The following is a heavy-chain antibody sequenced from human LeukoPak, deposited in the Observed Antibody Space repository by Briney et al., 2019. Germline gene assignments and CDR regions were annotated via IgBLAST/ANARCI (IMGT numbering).Heavy chain of an antibody. Sequence: GGSLRLSCAASGFTFSSYSMNWVRQAPGKGLEWVSSISSSSSYIYYADSVKGRFTISRDNAENSLYLQMNSLRAEDTAVYYCARGGIFGYYFDYWGQGTLVTVSS. CDR2: ISSSSSYI. V-gene: IGHV3-21*01. CDR3: ARGGIFGYYFDY. D-gene: IGHD3-16*02. J-gene: IGHJ4*02. CDR1: GFTFSSYS.